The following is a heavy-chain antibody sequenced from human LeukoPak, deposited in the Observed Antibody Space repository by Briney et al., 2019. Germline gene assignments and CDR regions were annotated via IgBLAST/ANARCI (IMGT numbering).Heavy chain of an antibody. D-gene: IGHD2-2*01. CDR1: GFTFSSYA. Sequence: TGGSLRLSCAASGFTFSSYAMSWVRQAPGKGLEWVSAISGSGGSTYYADSVKGRFTISRDNSKNTLYLQMNSLRAEDTAVYYCAKKADIGVVPAAHTCDYWGQGTLVTVSS. CDR2: ISGSGGST. J-gene: IGHJ4*02. CDR3: AKKADIGVVPAAHTCDY. V-gene: IGHV3-23*01.